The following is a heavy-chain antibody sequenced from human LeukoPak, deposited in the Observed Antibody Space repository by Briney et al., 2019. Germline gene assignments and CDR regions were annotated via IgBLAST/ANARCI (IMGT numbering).Heavy chain of an antibody. CDR1: GYSLSELS. Sequence: GASVGVSCKVSGYSLSELSMHWVRQTPTNGLEWLGGLDPENGAIIYAEKLQGRVTMTEDTSSDTAYMDVNGLTSDDTAVYYCATGLTLFGEVASLESWGQGTLVTVSS. J-gene: IGHJ4*02. V-gene: IGHV1-24*01. D-gene: IGHD3-3*01. CDR3: ATGLTLFGEVASLES. CDR2: LDPENGAI.